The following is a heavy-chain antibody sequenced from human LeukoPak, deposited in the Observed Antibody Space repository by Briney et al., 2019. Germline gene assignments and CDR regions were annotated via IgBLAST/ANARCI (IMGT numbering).Heavy chain of an antibody. J-gene: IGHJ6*04. D-gene: IGHD3-10*01. V-gene: IGHV4-34*01. Sequence: SETLSLTCALYGGSFSGYYWSWIRQPPGKGLEWIGEINHSGSTNYNPSLKSRVTISVDTSKNQFSLKLSSVTAADTAVYYCARRLTMVRGVYYYGMDVWGKGTTVTVSS. CDR1: GGSFSGYY. CDR2: INHSGST. CDR3: ARRLTMVRGVYYYGMDV.